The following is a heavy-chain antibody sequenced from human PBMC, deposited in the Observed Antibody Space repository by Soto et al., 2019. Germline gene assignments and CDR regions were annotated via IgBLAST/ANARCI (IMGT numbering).Heavy chain of an antibody. D-gene: IGHD2-8*02. V-gene: IGHV4-59*12. Sequence: SETLSLTCTVSGGSISPYYWGWFRQPPGKGLEWMGYIYYAGSTSYYPSLKGRVTISLDTSKSQVSLNLTSVTAADTAVYYCARDKITGLFDYWGQGTLVTVSS. CDR2: IYYAGST. J-gene: IGHJ4*02. CDR1: GGSISPYY. CDR3: ARDKITGLFDY.